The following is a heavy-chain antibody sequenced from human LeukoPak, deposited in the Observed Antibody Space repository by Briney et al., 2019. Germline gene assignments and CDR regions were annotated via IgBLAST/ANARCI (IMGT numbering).Heavy chain of an antibody. CDR3: ARDQYRNDILTGYGGHLGY. D-gene: IGHD3-9*01. J-gene: IGHJ4*02. CDR1: GGTFSSYA. V-gene: IGHV1-69*13. Sequence: SVKVSCKASGGTFSSYAISWVRQAPGHGLEWMGGIIPIFDTANYAQKFPGRVTITADESASTAYMELSSLRSEDTAVYYCARDQYRNDILTGYGGHLGYWGQGTLVTVSS. CDR2: IIPIFDTA.